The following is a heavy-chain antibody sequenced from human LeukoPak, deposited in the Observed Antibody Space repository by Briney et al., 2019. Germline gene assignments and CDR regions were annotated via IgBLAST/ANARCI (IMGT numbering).Heavy chain of an antibody. CDR3: ASGRQLGY. CDR2: INSDGSGP. CDR1: GFTFSNYW. D-gene: IGHD6-13*01. Sequence: GGSLRLSCVASGFTFSNYWMHWVRQAPEKGLMWVSKINSDGSGPDYADSVKGRFTISRDNARNSLYLQMNSLRAEDTAVYYCASGRQLGYWGQGTLVTVSS. V-gene: IGHV3-74*01. J-gene: IGHJ4*02.